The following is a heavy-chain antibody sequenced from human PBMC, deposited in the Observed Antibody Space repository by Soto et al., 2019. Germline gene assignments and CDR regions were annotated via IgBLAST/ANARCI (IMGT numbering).Heavy chain of an antibody. CDR1: GFTFSDHG. CDR2: ISGSVGST. Sequence: EVQLLESGGGFVQPGGSLRLSCVGSGFTFSDHGMSWVRQAPGKGLEWVSAISGSVGSTFYADSVKGRFTISRDNSKNTLYLQMNSLRDEDTAVYYCAKDRTTAARNYDEWGQGVLVTVSS. CDR3: AKDRTTAARNYDE. J-gene: IGHJ4*02. V-gene: IGHV3-23*01. D-gene: IGHD6-6*01.